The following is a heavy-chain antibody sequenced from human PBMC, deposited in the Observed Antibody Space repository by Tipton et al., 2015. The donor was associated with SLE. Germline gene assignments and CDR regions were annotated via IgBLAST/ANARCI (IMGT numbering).Heavy chain of an antibody. CDR3: AKVHWTKWYRGAMDV. CDR1: GFTLSTYD. D-gene: IGHD1/OR15-1a*01. CDR2: IGIAGDT. Sequence: SLRLSCAASGFTLSTYDMHWVRQGTVKGLEWVSVIGIAGDTYYPDSVKGRFTISRENGKNSLHLQMNRLRAGDTAVYYCAKVHWTKWYRGAMDVWGQGTTVTVAS. J-gene: IGHJ6*02. V-gene: IGHV3-13*01.